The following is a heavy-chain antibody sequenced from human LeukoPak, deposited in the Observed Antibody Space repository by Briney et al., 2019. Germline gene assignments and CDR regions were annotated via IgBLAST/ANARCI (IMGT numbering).Heavy chain of an antibody. CDR3: ARHSSSFLGNWFDP. J-gene: IGHJ5*02. D-gene: IGHD6-13*01. V-gene: IGHV3-66*04. CDR2: IYSGGST. CDR1: GFTVSSNY. Sequence: GGSLRLSCAASGFTVSSNYMTWVRQAPGKGLEWVSVIYSGGSTYYADSVKGRFTISRDNSKNTVYLQMNSLRAEDTAVYYCARHSSSFLGNWFDPWGQGTLVTVSS.